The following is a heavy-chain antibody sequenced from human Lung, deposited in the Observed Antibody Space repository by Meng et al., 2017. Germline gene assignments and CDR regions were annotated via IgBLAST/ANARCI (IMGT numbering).Heavy chain of an antibody. J-gene: IGHJ2*01. Sequence: GSGPELCKPSDSLVGPCVVSGGAIRRCSYHLSVIRPSARKELEWYWRSNTHGIPHHNLPLGSRVTISADTSKNQLSLKLTSVTAADTAVYYCARDGGVGSRQRLKDTSRKHFDLWGRGTLVTVSS. CDR3: ARDGGVGSRQRLKDTSRKHFDL. V-gene: IGHV4-61*02. CDR2: SNTHGIP. D-gene: IGHD3-10*01. CDR1: GGAIRRCSYH.